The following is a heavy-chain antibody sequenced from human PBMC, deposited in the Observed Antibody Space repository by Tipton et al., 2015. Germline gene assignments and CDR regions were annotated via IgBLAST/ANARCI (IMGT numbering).Heavy chain of an antibody. CDR2: SSGLTGET. J-gene: IGHJ3*01. CDR1: GYSLTSYHID. CDR3: ARDMTVTAPNIFDV. Sequence: QSGPEVKKPGASVKVSCKASGYSLTSYHIDMDWVRQAPGQGLEWLAWSSGLTGETSYSQKYQDRLTVTTDTSRDTVYIQLRSLRSDDTAIYYCARDMTVTAPNIFDVWGQGTMVTVSS. V-gene: IGHV1-18*04. D-gene: IGHD2-21*02.